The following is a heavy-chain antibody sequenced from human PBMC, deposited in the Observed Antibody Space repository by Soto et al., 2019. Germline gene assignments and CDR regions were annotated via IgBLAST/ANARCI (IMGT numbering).Heavy chain of an antibody. D-gene: IGHD2-2*01. V-gene: IGHV4-39*01. CDR1: GGSISSSSYY. CDR2: IYYSGST. CDR3: ARLCLSHAVVVPAAIRRGGNYYYGMDV. J-gene: IGHJ6*02. Sequence: SETLSLTCTVSGGSISSSSYYWGWIRQPPGKGLEWIGSIYYSGSTYYNPSLKSRVTISVDTSKNQFSLKLSSVTAADTAVYYCARLCLSHAVVVPAAIRRGGNYYYGMDVWGQGTTVTVS.